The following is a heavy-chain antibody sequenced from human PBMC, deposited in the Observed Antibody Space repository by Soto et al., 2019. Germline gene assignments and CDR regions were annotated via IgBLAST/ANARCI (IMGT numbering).Heavy chain of an antibody. CDR3: ARVKLAGRGGLDY. CDR1: GGSISAYY. Sequence: PSETLSLPCTASGGSISAYYWHWIRQPPGKGMERLGYIFHTGATNYNPSLRSRVTMSLDTSKNQFSLNLRSVTAADTAIYYCARVKLAGRGGLDYWGLGTLVTVSS. J-gene: IGHJ4*02. CDR2: IFHTGAT. D-gene: IGHD3-3*02. V-gene: IGHV4-59*01.